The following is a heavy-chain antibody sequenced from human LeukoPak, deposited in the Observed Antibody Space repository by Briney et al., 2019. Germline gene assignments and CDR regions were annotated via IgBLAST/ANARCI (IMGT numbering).Heavy chain of an antibody. Sequence: PGGSLRLSCAASGFTFSSYGMSWVRQAPGKGLEWVSAISGSGGSTYYADSVKGRFTISRDNSKNTLYLQMNSLRAEDTAVYYCAKVTTNLLLRYFRHFDPWGQGTLVTVSS. D-gene: IGHD3-9*01. CDR1: GFTFSSYG. CDR2: ISGSGGST. CDR3: AKVTTNLLLRYFRHFDP. J-gene: IGHJ5*02. V-gene: IGHV3-23*01.